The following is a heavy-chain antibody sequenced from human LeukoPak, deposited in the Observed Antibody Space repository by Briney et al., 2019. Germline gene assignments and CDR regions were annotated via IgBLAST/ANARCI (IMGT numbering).Heavy chain of an antibody. CDR2: INHSGST. J-gene: IGHJ5*02. D-gene: IGHD2-21*02. V-gene: IGHV4-34*01. CDR1: GGSFSGYY. Sequence: KPSETLSLTCAVYGGSFSGYYWSWIRQPPGKGLEWIGEINHSGSTNYNPSLKSRVTISVDTSKNQFSLKLSSVTAADTAVYYCARARGFDWGGDCYSGAWFAPGGKETLVTVSS. CDR3: ARARGFDWGGDCYSGAWFAP.